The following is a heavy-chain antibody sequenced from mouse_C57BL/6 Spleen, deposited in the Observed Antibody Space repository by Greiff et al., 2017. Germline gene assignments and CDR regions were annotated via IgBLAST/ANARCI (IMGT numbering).Heavy chain of an antibody. CDR1: GYSFTSYY. Sequence: QVQLQQSGPELVKPGASVKISCKASGYSFTSYYIHWVKQRPGQGLEWIGWIYPGSGNTKYNEKFKGKATLTAGTSSSPAYWQLSSLTSEDSAVYYCARGIYYDYSWFAYWGQGTLVTVSA. CDR3: ARGIYYDYSWFAY. CDR2: IYPGSGNT. J-gene: IGHJ3*01. D-gene: IGHD2-4*01. V-gene: IGHV1-66*01.